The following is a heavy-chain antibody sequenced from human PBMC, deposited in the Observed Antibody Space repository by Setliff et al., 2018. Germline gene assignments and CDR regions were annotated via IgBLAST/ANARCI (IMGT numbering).Heavy chain of an antibody. D-gene: IGHD3-22*01. J-gene: IGHJ4*02. CDR1: GYTFTGYY. CDR2: INPNSGGT. CDR3: ARDRDSSGYPYYFDY. Sequence: ASVKVSCKASGYTFTGYYMHWVRQAPGQGLEWMGWINPNSGGTNYAQKFQGWVTMTRDTSISTAYMELSRLRSDDTAVYYCARDRDSSGYPYYFDYWGQGTLVTVST. V-gene: IGHV1-2*04.